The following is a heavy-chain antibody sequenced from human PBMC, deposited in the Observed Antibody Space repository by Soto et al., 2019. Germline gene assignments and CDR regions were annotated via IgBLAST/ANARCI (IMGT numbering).Heavy chain of an antibody. J-gene: IGHJ4*02. D-gene: IGHD1-26*01. CDR3: ARGVGCYSGCGY. CDR2: IFDSGSI. Sequence: QVQLQESGPGLVKPSETLSLPCTVSAGSISSYSWSWIRQPPGKGLEWIGYIFDSGSINYNPSLKSRVTISVDSSKNQFSLRLRSVTAADTAVYYCARGVGCYSGCGYWGQGTLVTVSS. V-gene: IGHV4-59*01. CDR1: AGSISSYS.